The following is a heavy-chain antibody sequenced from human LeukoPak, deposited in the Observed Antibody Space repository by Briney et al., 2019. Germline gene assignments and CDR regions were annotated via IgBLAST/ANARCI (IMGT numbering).Heavy chain of an antibody. J-gene: IGHJ6*02. Sequence: GGSLRLSCAASGFTVSSNYMSSVRQAPGKGLEWVSVIYSGGSTYYADSVKGRFTISRDNSKNTLYLQMNSLRAEDTAVYYCARGPGNYGDYVGYYGMDVWGQGTTVTVSS. CDR2: IYSGGST. V-gene: IGHV3-66*02. D-gene: IGHD4-17*01. CDR3: ARGPGNYGDYVGYYGMDV. CDR1: GFTVSSNY.